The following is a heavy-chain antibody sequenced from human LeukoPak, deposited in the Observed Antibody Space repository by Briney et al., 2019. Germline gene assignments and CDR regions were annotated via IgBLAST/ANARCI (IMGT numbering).Heavy chain of an antibody. CDR2: INHSGST. J-gene: IGHJ4*02. V-gene: IGHV4-34*01. D-gene: IGHD5-18*01. CDR1: GGSFSGYY. Sequence: SETLSLTCAVYGGSFSGYYWSWIRQPPGKGLEWIGEINHSGSTNYNPSLKSRVTISVDTSKNQFSLKLSSVTAADKAVYYCAREHTAMDYFDYWGQGTLVTVSS. CDR3: AREHTAMDYFDY.